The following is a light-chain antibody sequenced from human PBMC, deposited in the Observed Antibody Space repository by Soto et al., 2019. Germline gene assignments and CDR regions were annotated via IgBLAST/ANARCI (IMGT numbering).Light chain of an antibody. CDR3: QQYNTYSEA. V-gene: IGKV1-5*01. J-gene: IGKJ1*01. CDR1: QNIRNW. Sequence: GDSVTITCRASQNIRNWLAWYQQKPGKAPNPLIYDASSLKSGVPARFSGSGSGTEFTLTISSLQPDDFATYCCQQYNTYSEAFGQGTKVDIK. CDR2: DAS.